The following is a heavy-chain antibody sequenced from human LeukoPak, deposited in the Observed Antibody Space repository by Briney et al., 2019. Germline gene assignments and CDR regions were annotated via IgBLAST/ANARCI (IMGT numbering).Heavy chain of an antibody. J-gene: IGHJ4*02. CDR2: ISSSSSTI. Sequence: GGSLRLSCAASGFTFSSYSMNWVRQAPGKGLEWVSYISSSSSTIHYADSVKGRFTTSRDNAKNSLYRQMNSLRAEDTAVYYCATYWIYGYWGQGTLVTVSS. CDR1: GFTFSSYS. D-gene: IGHD1-7*01. V-gene: IGHV3-48*01. CDR3: ATYWIYGY.